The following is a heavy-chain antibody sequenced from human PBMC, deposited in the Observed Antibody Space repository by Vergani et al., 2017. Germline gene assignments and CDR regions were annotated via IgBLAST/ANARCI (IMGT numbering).Heavy chain of an antibody. CDR3: ARSIGYCAGATCRAYYFDH. CDR2: LNPTTGHT. Sequence: VQLVQSGAEVRKPGASVTVSCTASGYIFKNYYIHWLRKAPGQAFEWMGILNPTTGHTTSAQKFMGRVDMTRYPSTDTSTRTVQMTLSSLRSEDTAVYYCARSIGYCAGATCRAYYFDHWGQGTRVTVSS. J-gene: IGHJ5*02. V-gene: IGHV1-46*02. D-gene: IGHD2-21*01. CDR1: GYIFKNYY.